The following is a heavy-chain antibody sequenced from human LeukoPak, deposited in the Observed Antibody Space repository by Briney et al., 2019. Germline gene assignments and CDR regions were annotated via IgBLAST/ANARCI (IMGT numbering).Heavy chain of an antibody. CDR3: ARHGTGTTYDAFDI. J-gene: IGHJ3*02. Sequence: PSETLSPTCTVSGGSISSYYWSWIRQPPGKGLEWIGYIYTSGSTNYNPSLKSRVTISVDTSKNQFSLKLSSVTAADTAVYYCARHGTGTTYDAFDIWGQGTMVTVSS. D-gene: IGHD1-7*01. V-gene: IGHV4-4*09. CDR1: GGSISSYY. CDR2: IYTSGST.